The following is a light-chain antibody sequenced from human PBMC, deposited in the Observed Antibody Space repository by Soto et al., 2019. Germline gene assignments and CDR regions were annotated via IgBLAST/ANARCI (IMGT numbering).Light chain of an antibody. Sequence: DIPMTQSPSTLSASVGDRVTITCRASQSIGGWLAWYQQRPGKASRLLIYDASSVESGVPSRFSGSRSGTKFTLAISSLQPEDFATYYCQHYHSYPYTFGQGTKLEIK. J-gene: IGKJ2*01. CDR1: QSIGGW. V-gene: IGKV1-5*01. CDR2: DAS. CDR3: QHYHSYPYT.